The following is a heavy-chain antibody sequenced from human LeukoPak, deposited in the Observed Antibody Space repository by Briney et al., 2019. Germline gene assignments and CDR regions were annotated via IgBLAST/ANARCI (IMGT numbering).Heavy chain of an antibody. Sequence: GGSLRLSCAASGFTFSSYAMSWVRQAPGKGPEWVSAISGSGGSTYYADSVKGRFTISRDNSKNTLYLQMNSLRAEDTAVYYCAKAGYSSSWYRDAFDIWGQGTMVTVSS. D-gene: IGHD6-13*01. CDR3: AKAGYSSSWYRDAFDI. CDR2: ISGSGGST. V-gene: IGHV3-23*01. CDR1: GFTFSSYA. J-gene: IGHJ3*02.